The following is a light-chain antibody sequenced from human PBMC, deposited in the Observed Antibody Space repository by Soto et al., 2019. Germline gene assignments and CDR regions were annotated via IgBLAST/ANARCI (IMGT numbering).Light chain of an antibody. V-gene: IGKV3-20*01. CDR2: DAS. CDR3: QQYGSSAT. CDR1: QTVRSNY. Sequence: EIVLTQSPATLSVSPGERVTLSCRASQTVRSNYLAWYRQSPGQPPRLLIYDASTRAPGIPDRFSGSGSGTDFTLTIRRLEPEDFAVYYCQQYGSSATFGQGTKVDIK. J-gene: IGKJ1*01.